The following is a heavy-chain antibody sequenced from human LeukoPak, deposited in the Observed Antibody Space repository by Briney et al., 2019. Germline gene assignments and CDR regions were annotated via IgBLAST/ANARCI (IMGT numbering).Heavy chain of an antibody. D-gene: IGHD6-13*01. V-gene: IGHV4-59*01. Sequence: SETLSLTCTVSGGSISIYYYTWIRQPPGKGLEWIGYVYYTGSTNYNPSLKSRVTMSLDTSENQSSLKLRSVTAADTDVYYCATEDAGTSLDNWGQGTLVTVSS. CDR1: GGSISIYY. CDR3: ATEDAGTSLDN. J-gene: IGHJ4*02. CDR2: VYYTGST.